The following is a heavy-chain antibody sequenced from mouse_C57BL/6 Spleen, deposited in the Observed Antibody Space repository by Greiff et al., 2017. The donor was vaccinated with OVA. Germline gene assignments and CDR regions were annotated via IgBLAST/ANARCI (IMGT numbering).Heavy chain of an antibody. CDR3: ARGPFAY. Sequence: VKLQESGAELVRPGPSVKVSCKASGYAFTNYLIEWVKQRPGQGLEWIGVINPGSGGTNYNEKFKGKATLTADKSSSTAYMQLSSLTSEDSAVYFCARGPFAYWGQGTLVTVSA. J-gene: IGHJ3*01. CDR2: INPGSGGT. V-gene: IGHV1-54*01. CDR1: GYAFTNYL.